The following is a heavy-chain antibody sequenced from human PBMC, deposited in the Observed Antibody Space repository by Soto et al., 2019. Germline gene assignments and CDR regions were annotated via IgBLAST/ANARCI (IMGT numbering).Heavy chain of an antibody. J-gene: IGHJ4*01. Sequence: SLTCAITGYSVSSNSAGWSWVRQSPSRGLEWLGGAYYRSKWYYEYAVSVRGRITINPDTSKNQYSLQLNSVTPEDTAVYFCARGEQYSGRIFDYWGQGTLVTVSS. CDR3: ARGEQYSGRIFDY. CDR1: GYSVSSNSAG. D-gene: IGHD1-26*01. CDR2: AYYRSKWYY. V-gene: IGHV6-1*01.